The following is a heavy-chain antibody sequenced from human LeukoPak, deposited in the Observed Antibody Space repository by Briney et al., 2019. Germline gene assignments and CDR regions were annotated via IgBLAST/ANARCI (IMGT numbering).Heavy chain of an antibody. V-gene: IGHV3-64D*08. Sequence: PGGSLRLSCSASGFTFSTNSMHWVRQAPGKGLEFVSAITSNGGSTYYADSVKGRFTISRDNSKNTLYLQMSSLRAKDTAVYYCVTVGMTSIWSYLRFGPRGQGTLVSVSS. D-gene: IGHD1-26*01. CDR1: GFTFSTNS. CDR2: ITSNGGST. J-gene: IGHJ5*02. CDR3: VTVGMTSIWSYLRFGP.